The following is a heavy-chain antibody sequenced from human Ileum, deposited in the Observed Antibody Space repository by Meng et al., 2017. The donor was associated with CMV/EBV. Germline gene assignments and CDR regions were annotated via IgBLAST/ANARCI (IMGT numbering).Heavy chain of an antibody. V-gene: IGHV3-23*01. CDR1: GFPFSSYT. Sequence: LSGAASGFPFSSYTMNWVRQAPGKGLEWVSHISGSGSTTYYADSVKGRFTISRDNSKNTLYLQMNSLRAEDTAVYYCAKALVSYTYDYWGQGTLVTVSS. J-gene: IGHJ4*02. D-gene: IGHD3-16*02. CDR2: ISGSGSTT. CDR3: AKALVSYTYDY.